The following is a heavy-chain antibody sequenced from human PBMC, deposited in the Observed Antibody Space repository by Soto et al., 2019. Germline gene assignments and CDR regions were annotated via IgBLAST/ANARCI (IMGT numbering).Heavy chain of an antibody. CDR1: GGTFSSYA. CDR2: IIPIFGTA. Sequence: SVKVSCKASGGTFSSYAISWVRQSPGQGLEWMGGIIPIFGTANYAQKFQGRVTITADESTSTAYMELSSLRSEDTAVYYCARPLRGYSYGYYYYYGMDVWGQGTTVTVSS. J-gene: IGHJ6*02. CDR3: ARPLRGYSYGYYYYYGMDV. V-gene: IGHV1-69*13. D-gene: IGHD5-18*01.